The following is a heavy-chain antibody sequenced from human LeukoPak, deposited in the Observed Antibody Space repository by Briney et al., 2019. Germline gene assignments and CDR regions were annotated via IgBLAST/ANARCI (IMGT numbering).Heavy chain of an antibody. CDR3: ANAYSVSWSGFDY. CDR1: GFTFSSYA. J-gene: IGHJ4*02. D-gene: IGHD6-13*01. CDR2: ISGSGGST. V-gene: IGHV3-23*01. Sequence: GGFLRLSCAASGFTFSSYAMSWVRQAPGKGLEWVSGISGSGGSTYYADSVKGRFTISRDNSKNTLYLQMNSLRAEDTAVYYCANAYSVSWSGFDYWGQGTLVTVSS.